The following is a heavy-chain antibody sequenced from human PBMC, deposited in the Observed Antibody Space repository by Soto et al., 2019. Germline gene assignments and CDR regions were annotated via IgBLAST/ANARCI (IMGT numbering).Heavy chain of an antibody. CDR1: GFTFRSYG. D-gene: IGHD3-10*01. J-gene: IGHJ6*02. V-gene: IGHV3-33*01. Sequence: QVQLVESGGGVVQPGRSLRLSCAASGFTFRSYGMHWVRQAPGKGLEWVAVIWYDGSNKYYADSVKGRFTISRDNSKNTLYLQMNSLRAEDTAVYYCARDEFGDYYYYGMDVWGQGTTVTVSS. CDR3: ARDEFGDYYYYGMDV. CDR2: IWYDGSNK.